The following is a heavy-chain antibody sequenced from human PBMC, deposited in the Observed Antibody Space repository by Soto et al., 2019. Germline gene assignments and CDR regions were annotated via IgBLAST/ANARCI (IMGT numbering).Heavy chain of an antibody. CDR2: INSDGSST. CDR3: ARVLRYTRDAFDI. J-gene: IGHJ3*02. D-gene: IGHD5-18*01. V-gene: IGHV3-74*01. Sequence: PGGSLRLSCAASGFTFSSYWMHWVRQAPGKGLVWVSRINSDGSSTSYADSVKGRFTISRDNAKNTLYLQMNSLRADDTAVYYCARVLRYTRDAFDIWGQGTMVTVSS. CDR1: GFTFSSYW.